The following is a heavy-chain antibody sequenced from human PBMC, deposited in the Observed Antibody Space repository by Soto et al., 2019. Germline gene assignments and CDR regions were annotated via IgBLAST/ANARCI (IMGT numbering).Heavy chain of an antibody. J-gene: IGHJ4*02. CDR2: ISNDGDYK. Sequence: VQLVESGGGVVQPGRFLRLSCVASEFTFSSHLMHWVRQAPGKALEWVAFISNDGDYKNYADSVKGRFTISRDNSKDTVYLEIHSLRPEDTALYHCARDEAFSAPYYLDYWGQGTLVIVS. D-gene: IGHD1-26*01. CDR3: ARDEAFSAPYYLDY. V-gene: IGHV3-30*03. CDR1: EFTFSSHL.